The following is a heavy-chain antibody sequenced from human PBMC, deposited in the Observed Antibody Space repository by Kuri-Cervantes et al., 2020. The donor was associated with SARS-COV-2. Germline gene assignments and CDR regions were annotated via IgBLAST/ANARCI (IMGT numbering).Heavy chain of an antibody. J-gene: IGHJ4*02. CDR2: ISAYNGNT. V-gene: IGHV1-18*01. Sequence: GGSLRLSCKASGYTFTSYSISWVRQAPGQGLEWMGWISAYNGNTNYAQKLQGRVTMTTDTSTSTAYMELRSLRSDDTAVYYCAREKLRYFDWSKPPTPEYYFDYWGQGTLVTVSS. CDR3: AREKLRYFDWSKPPTPEYYFDY. CDR1: GYTFTSYS. D-gene: IGHD3-9*01.